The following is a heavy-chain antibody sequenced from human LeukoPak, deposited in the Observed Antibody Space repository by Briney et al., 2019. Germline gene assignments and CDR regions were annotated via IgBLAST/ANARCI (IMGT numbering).Heavy chain of an antibody. CDR3: ARDGAARPSDLDF. CDR1: GYTFTGYY. J-gene: IGHJ4*02. Sequence: PEASVKVSCKASGYTFTGYYMHWVRQAPGQGLEWMGWINPNSGGTNYAQKFQGRVTMTRDTSISTAYMELSRLRSDDTAVYYCARDGAARPSDLDFWGQGTLVTVSS. V-gene: IGHV1-2*02. D-gene: IGHD6-6*01. CDR2: INPNSGGT.